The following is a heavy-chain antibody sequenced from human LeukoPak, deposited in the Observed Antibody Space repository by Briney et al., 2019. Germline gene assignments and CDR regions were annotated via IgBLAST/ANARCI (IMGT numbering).Heavy chain of an antibody. CDR1: GFTFSDYY. V-gene: IGHV3-11*01. Sequence: GGSLRLSRAASGFTFSDYYMSWIRQAPGKGLEWLSYISSSGNIIYYADSAKGRFTISRDNAKNSLYLQMNSLRAEETAVYYCARYGSGSIDWYFDLWGRGTLVTVSS. CDR2: ISSSGNII. D-gene: IGHD3-10*01. CDR3: ARYGSGSIDWYFDL. J-gene: IGHJ2*01.